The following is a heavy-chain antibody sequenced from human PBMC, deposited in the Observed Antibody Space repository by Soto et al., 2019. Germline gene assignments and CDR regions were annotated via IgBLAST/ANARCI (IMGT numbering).Heavy chain of an antibody. CDR1: GGTFSSYA. CDR3: AREYYDFWSGYYGRNGMDV. CDR2: IIPIFGTA. D-gene: IGHD3-3*01. V-gene: IGHV1-69*01. J-gene: IGHJ6*02. Sequence: QVQLVQSGAEVKKPGSSVKVSCKASGGTFSSYAISWVRQAPGQGLEWMGGIIPIFGTANYAQQFQGRVTITADESTSTAYMELSSLRSEDTAVYYCAREYYDFWSGYYGRNGMDVWGQGTTVTVSS.